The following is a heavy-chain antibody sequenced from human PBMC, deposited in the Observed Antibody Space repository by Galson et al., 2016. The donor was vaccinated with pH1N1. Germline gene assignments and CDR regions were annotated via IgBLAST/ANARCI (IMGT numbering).Heavy chain of an antibody. CDR1: GGPFSAFF. CDR2: TNHGGTS. CDR3: ATRGDDNTGSTGVH. V-gene: IGHV4-34*01. J-gene: IGHJ4*02. D-gene: IGHD3-22*01. Sequence: SETLSLTCAVNGGPFSAFFWTWIRQPPGKGLEWIGETNHGGTSNYNPSLKSRVTISVDMSKNQFSLKLRSVTAADTAVYYCATRGDDNTGSTGVHWGQGILVAVSS.